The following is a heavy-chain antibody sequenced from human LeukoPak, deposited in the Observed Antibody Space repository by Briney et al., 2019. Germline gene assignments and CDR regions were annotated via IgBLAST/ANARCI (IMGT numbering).Heavy chain of an antibody. CDR1: GGSISSYY. Sequence: SETLSLTCTVSGGSISSYYWSWIRQPPGKGLEWIGYIYYSGGTNYNPSLKSRVTISVDTSKNQFSLKLSSVTAADTAVYYCARDPGGTYFDYWGQGTLVTVSS. J-gene: IGHJ4*02. D-gene: IGHD1-1*01. V-gene: IGHV4-59*01. CDR3: ARDPGGTYFDY. CDR2: IYYSGGT.